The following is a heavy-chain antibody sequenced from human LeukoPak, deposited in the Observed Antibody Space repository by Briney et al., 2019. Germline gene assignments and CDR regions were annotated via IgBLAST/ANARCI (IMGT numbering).Heavy chain of an antibody. Sequence: ASVKVSCKASGYTFTGYYMHWVRQAPGQGLEWMGWINPSGGTNYAQKLQGRVTMTTDTSTSTAYMELRSLRSDDTAVYYCARAVLRFLEWLRSPSYFDYWGQGTLVTVSS. CDR2: INPSGGT. J-gene: IGHJ4*02. D-gene: IGHD3-3*01. V-gene: IGHV1-2*02. CDR1: GYTFTGYY. CDR3: ARAVLRFLEWLRSPSYFDY.